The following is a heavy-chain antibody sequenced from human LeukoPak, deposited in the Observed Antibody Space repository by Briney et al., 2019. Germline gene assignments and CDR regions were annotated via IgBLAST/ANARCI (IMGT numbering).Heavy chain of an antibody. CDR1: GYTFTSYG. Sequence: GASVKVSCKASGYTFTSYGISWVRQAPGQGLEWMGWISAYNGDTNYAQKLQGRVTMTTDTSTSTVYMELRSLRADDTAMYYCARGWLQFGDYFDYWGQGTLVTVSS. CDR2: ISAYNGDT. D-gene: IGHD5-24*01. CDR3: ARGWLQFGDYFDY. J-gene: IGHJ4*02. V-gene: IGHV1-18*01.